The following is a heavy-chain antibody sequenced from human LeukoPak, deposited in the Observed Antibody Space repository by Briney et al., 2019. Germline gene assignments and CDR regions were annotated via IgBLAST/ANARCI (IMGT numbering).Heavy chain of an antibody. CDR1: GFTVSSNY. J-gene: IGHJ3*02. Sequence: GGSLRLSCAASGFTVSSNYMNWVRQAPGKGLEWVSIIYSGGSTYYADSVKGRFTISRDNSKNTLYLQMNNLRAEDTAVYYCARERITMVRGILDDAFDIWGQGTMVTVSS. CDR3: ARERITMVRGILDDAFDI. CDR2: IYSGGST. D-gene: IGHD3-10*01. V-gene: IGHV3-53*01.